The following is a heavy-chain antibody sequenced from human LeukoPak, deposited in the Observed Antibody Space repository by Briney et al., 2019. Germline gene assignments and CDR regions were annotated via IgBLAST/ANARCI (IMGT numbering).Heavy chain of an antibody. Sequence: PGGSLRLSCAASGFTFSGYWMHWVRQAPGKGLVWVSRINSDGYSITYADSVKGRFTISRDNAKNTLYLQMNSLIAEDTAVHFCARAGYSSEFDSWGQGTLVTVSS. D-gene: IGHD6-19*01. CDR3: ARAGYSSEFDS. V-gene: IGHV3-74*03. CDR1: GFTFSGYW. CDR2: INSDGYSI. J-gene: IGHJ5*01.